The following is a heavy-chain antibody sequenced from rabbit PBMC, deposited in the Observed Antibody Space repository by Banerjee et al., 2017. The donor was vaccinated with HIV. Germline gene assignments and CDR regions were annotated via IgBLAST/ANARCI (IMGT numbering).Heavy chain of an antibody. V-gene: IGHV1S45*01. J-gene: IGHJ4*01. CDR1: GFSFSSSYW. CDR3: VREAGYGGYGDANL. CDR2: IDTSDGDT. D-gene: IGHD6-1*01. Sequence: QQQLEESGGGLVKPGGTLTLTCTVSGFSFSSSYWICWVRQAPGKGLEWIACIDTSDGDTDYANWPKGRFTISSHNAQNTLYLQLNSLTAADTATYFCVREAGYGGYGDANLWGPGTLVTVS.